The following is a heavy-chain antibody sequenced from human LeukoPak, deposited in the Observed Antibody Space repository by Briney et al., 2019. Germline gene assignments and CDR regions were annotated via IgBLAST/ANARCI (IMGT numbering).Heavy chain of an antibody. D-gene: IGHD1-14*01. CDR1: GYTFTSYD. V-gene: IGHV1-8*01. J-gene: IGHJ5*02. CDR2: MNPNSGNT. Sequence: ASVKVSCKASGYTFTSYDINWVRQATGQGLEWMGWMNPNSGNTGYAQKFQGRVTMTRNTSISTAYMELSSLRSEDTAVYYCARGRSRPNWFDPWGQGTLVTVSS. CDR3: ARGRSRPNWFDP.